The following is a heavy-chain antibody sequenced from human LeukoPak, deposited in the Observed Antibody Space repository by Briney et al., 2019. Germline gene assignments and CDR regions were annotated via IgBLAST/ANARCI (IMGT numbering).Heavy chain of an antibody. Sequence: PEGSLRLSCAASGFTFSSYWMSWVRQAPGKGLEWVANIKEDGSEKYYVDSVKGRFTISRDNAKISLYLQMNSLRAEDTAVYYCARGRNDESSSWYYFDYWGQGTLVTVSS. CDR3: ARGRNDESSSWYYFDY. D-gene: IGHD6-13*01. CDR2: IKEDGSEK. CDR1: GFTFSSYW. V-gene: IGHV3-7*01. J-gene: IGHJ4*02.